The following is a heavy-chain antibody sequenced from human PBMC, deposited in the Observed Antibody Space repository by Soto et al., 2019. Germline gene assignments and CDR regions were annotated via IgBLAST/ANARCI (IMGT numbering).Heavy chain of an antibody. Sequence: EEQLVETGGGLIQPGGSLRLSCAASGFTVSSNYMSWVRQAPGKGLEWVSVIYSGGSTYYADSVRGRFTISRDNSKNTLYLQMKSLRAEDTAVYYCARDPPATRHGMDVWGQGTTVTVSS. CDR1: GFTVSSNY. CDR2: IYSGGST. V-gene: IGHV3-53*02. CDR3: ARDPPATRHGMDV. J-gene: IGHJ6*02.